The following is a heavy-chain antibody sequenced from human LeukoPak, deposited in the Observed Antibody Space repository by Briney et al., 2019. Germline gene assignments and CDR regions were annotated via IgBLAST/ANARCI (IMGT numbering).Heavy chain of an antibody. V-gene: IGHV3-23*01. Sequence: GGSLRLSCAASGFTFSSYAMSWVRQAPGKGLEWVSAISGSGGSTYYADSVKGRFTISRDNSKNTLYLQMNSLRAEDTAVYYCAKRKGHYDFWSGYSYYYYGMGVWGQGTRVTVSS. J-gene: IGHJ6*02. D-gene: IGHD3-3*01. CDR3: AKRKGHYDFWSGYSYYYYGMGV. CDR1: GFTFSSYA. CDR2: ISGSGGST.